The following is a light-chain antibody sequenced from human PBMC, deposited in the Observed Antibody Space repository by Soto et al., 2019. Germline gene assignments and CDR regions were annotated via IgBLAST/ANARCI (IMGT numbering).Light chain of an antibody. V-gene: IGKV3-11*01. CDR2: DAS. Sequence: EIVLTQSQATLYLSPGERATLSCRASQSISSDLAWYQQKPGQAPRLFIYDASNRVTGIPARFRGSGSGTEFTLTISTLEPEDFAVYYCQQRSSWPRTFGQGTKMEIQ. J-gene: IGKJ1*01. CDR1: QSISSD. CDR3: QQRSSWPRT.